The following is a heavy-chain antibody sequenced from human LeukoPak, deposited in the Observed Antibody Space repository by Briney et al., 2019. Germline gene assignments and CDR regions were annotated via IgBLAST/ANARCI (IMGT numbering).Heavy chain of an antibody. CDR1: GGTFSIYA. CDR2: ISAYNGNT. Sequence: ASVKVSCKASGGTFSIYAISWVRQAPGQGLEWMGWISAYNGNTNYAQKLQGRVTMTTDTSTSTAYMELRSLRSDDTAVYYCARDPRYDSSGYYIVWFDPWGQGTLVTVSS. J-gene: IGHJ5*02. V-gene: IGHV1-18*01. CDR3: ARDPRYDSSGYYIVWFDP. D-gene: IGHD3-22*01.